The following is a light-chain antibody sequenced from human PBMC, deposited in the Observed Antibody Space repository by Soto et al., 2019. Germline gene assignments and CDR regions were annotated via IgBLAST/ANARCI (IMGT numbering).Light chain of an antibody. Sequence: EIVMTQSPATLSVSPGERATLSCRASQTLYNNLAWYQQKLGQAPRLLIYGASARATDIPARFSGSGSGTEFTLTHSRLQSEDFAIYYCQQYSDWPLTFGGGTKVEIK. CDR2: GAS. CDR3: QQYSDWPLT. J-gene: IGKJ4*01. CDR1: QTLYNN. V-gene: IGKV3-15*01.